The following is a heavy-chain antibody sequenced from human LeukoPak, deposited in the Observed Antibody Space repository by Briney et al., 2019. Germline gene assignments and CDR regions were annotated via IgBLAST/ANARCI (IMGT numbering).Heavy chain of an antibody. Sequence: SETLSLTFDVSGGPISSFYWTWIRQPVGKGLEWIGRIYSSGSSNYNPSLKSRVTMSVDMSKNQFSLKLSSVTAADTAVYYCARGRLVSPFDYWGQGTLVTVSS. CDR1: GGPISSFY. J-gene: IGHJ4*02. V-gene: IGHV4-4*07. D-gene: IGHD2-8*02. CDR2: IYSSGSS. CDR3: ARGRLVSPFDY.